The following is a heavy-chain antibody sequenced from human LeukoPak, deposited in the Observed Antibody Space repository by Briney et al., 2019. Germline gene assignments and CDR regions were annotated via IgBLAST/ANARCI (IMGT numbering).Heavy chain of an antibody. CDR3: AKGDYYYGMDV. Sequence: GGSLRLSCAASGFTFDDYTMHWVRQAPGKGLEWVSLISWDGGSTYYADSVKGRFTISRDNSKNSLYLQMNSLTTADTALYYCAKGDYYYGMDVWGQGTTVTVSS. J-gene: IGHJ6*02. CDR2: ISWDGGST. CDR1: GFTFDDYT. V-gene: IGHV3-43*01.